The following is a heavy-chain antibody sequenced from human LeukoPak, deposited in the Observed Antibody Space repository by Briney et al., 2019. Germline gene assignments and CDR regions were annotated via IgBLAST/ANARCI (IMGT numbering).Heavy chain of an antibody. CDR1: GFTVNSKY. CDR3: AANYDFWSGYPPD. CDR2: LYSSGTT. V-gene: IGHV3-66*02. Sequence: GGSLSLSCAVSGFTVNSKYMNWVRQAPGKGLEWVSILYSSGTTYYADSVKGRFTISRDNSKNTLYLQMNSVRAEDTAVYYCAANYDFWSGYPPDWGQGTLVTVSS. J-gene: IGHJ4*02. D-gene: IGHD3-3*01.